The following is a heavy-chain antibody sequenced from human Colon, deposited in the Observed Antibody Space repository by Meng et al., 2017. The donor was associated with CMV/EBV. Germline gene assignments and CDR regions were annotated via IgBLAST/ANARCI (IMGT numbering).Heavy chain of an antibody. D-gene: IGHD4/OR15-4a*01. V-gene: IGHV3-7*01. Sequence: GESLEISCAASGFTFNNYWMSGVRQAPGKGLEWVANINQDGSEKYYVDSVKGRFTISRDNAKNSLYLQMNSLRAEDTAFYYCARINDYGGAHYGMDVWGQGTTVTVSS. J-gene: IGHJ6*02. CDR3: ARINDYGGAHYGMDV. CDR1: GFTFNNYW. CDR2: INQDGSEK.